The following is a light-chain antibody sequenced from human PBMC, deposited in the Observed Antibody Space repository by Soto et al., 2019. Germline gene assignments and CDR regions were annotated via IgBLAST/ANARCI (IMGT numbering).Light chain of an antibody. J-gene: IGLJ2*01. CDR3: SSYTSSSTGGL. Sequence: QSALTQPASVSGSPGQSITISCSGTSSDVGGYDHVSWYQHHPGEAPKLMIYGVSYRPSGVSTRFSGSKSGNTASLTISGLQAEDEADYYCSSYTSSSTGGLFGGGTKVTVL. CDR2: GVS. V-gene: IGLV2-14*01. CDR1: SSDVGGYDH.